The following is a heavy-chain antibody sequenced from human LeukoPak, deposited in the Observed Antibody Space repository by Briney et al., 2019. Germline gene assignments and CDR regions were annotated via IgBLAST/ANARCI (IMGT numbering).Heavy chain of an antibody. CDR1: GDSISSDY. V-gene: IGHV4-59*08. CDR3: ARVYGSGSYYNGYYYYYMDV. J-gene: IGHJ6*03. CDR2: IYYSGST. Sequence: SETLSLTCTVSGDSISSDYWSWIRQPPGKGLEWIGYIYYSGSTNYNPSLKSRVTISVDTSKNQFSLKLSSVTAADTAVYYCARVYGSGSYYNGYYYYYMDVWGKGTTVTISS. D-gene: IGHD3-10*01.